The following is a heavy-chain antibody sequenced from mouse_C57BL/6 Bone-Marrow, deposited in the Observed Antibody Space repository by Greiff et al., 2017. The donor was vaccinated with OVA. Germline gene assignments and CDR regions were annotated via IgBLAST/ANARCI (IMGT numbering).Heavy chain of an antibody. D-gene: IGHD3-2*02. CDR2: INPSSGYT. CDR3: ARFYLRPYWYFDV. CDR1: GYTFTSYW. J-gene: IGHJ1*03. Sequence: VQLQHSGAELAKPGASVKLSCKASGYTFTSYWMHWVKQRPGQGLEWIGYINPSSGYTKYNQKFKDKATLTADKSSSTAYMQLSSLTYEDSAVYYCARFYLRPYWYFDVWGTGTTVTVSS. V-gene: IGHV1-7*01.